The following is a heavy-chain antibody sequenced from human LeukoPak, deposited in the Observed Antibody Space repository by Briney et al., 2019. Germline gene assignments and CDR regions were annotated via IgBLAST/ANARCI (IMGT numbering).Heavy chain of an antibody. J-gene: IGHJ6*02. V-gene: IGHV3-23*01. CDR1: GSIVSNYA. CDR3: AKKGQVVGGSYYGLDV. D-gene: IGHD6-6*01. Sequence: GGSLRLSCAASGSIVSNYAMSWVRQAPGKGLEWVSSISVSGSSTYYADSVKGRFTLSRDISKNTLYLQMNSLRAEDTAVYYCAKKGQVVGGSYYGLDVWGQGTTVTVSS. CDR2: ISVSGSST.